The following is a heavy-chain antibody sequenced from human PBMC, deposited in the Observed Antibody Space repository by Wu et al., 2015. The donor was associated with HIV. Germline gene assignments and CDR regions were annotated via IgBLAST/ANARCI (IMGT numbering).Heavy chain of an antibody. CDR3: ARPKYYYDSSGYYWYFDL. D-gene: IGHD3-22*01. CDR2: INPNSGGT. Sequence: QVQLVQSGAEVKKPGASVKVSCKASGYTFTGYYMHWVRQAPGQGLEWMGWINPNSGGTNYAQKFQGRVTMTRDTSISTAYMELSRLRSDDTAVYYCARPKYYYDSSGYYWYFDLWGRGTLVTVSX. J-gene: IGHJ2*01. CDR1: GYTFTGYY. V-gene: IGHV1-2*02.